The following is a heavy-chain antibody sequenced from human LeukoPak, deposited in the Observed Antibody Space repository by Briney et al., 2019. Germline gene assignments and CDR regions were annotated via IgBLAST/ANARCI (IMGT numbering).Heavy chain of an antibody. J-gene: IGHJ4*02. Sequence: GGSLRLSCVASGYTFSRDWMSWVRQAPGKGLEWVANIKEDGSAQYYADSVKGRFTISRDNTKNSLYLQMNSLTAEDTAMYYCAKDGDGYHNWGQGALVTVSS. CDR1: GYTFSRDW. V-gene: IGHV3-7*01. CDR3: AKDGDGYHN. D-gene: IGHD3-9*01. CDR2: IKEDGSAQ.